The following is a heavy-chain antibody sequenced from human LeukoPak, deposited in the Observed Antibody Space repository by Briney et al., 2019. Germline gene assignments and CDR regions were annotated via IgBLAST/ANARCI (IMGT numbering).Heavy chain of an antibody. Sequence: GGSLRLSCAASGFTFSSYSMNWVRQAPGKGLEWVSSISSSSSYIYYADSVKGRFTISRDNAKNSLYLQMTSLRAEDTAVYYCARDLGGGPRDYWGQGTLVTVSS. D-gene: IGHD3-16*01. CDR1: GFTFSSYS. J-gene: IGHJ4*02. CDR3: ARDLGGGPRDY. CDR2: ISSSSSYI. V-gene: IGHV3-21*01.